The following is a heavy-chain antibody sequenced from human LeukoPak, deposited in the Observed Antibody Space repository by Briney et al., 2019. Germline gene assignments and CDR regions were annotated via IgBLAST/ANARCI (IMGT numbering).Heavy chain of an antibody. D-gene: IGHD3-22*01. V-gene: IGHV3-7*01. J-gene: IGHJ4*02. CDR3: ARDGDDSSGYYYAGLDYFDY. CDR1: GFTFSSYW. CDR2: IKQDGSEK. Sequence: GGSLRLSCAASGFTFSSYWMSWVRRAPGKGREWEANIKQDGSEKYYVDSVKGRFTISRDNAKNSLYLQMNSLRAEDTAVYYCARDGDDSSGYYYAGLDYFDYWGQGTLVTVSS.